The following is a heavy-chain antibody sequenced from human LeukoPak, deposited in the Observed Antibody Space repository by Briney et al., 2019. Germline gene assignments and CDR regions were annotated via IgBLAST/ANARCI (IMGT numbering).Heavy chain of an antibody. J-gene: IGHJ4*02. CDR1: GGSISSGGYS. Sequence: SQTLSLTCVVSGGSISSGGYSWSWIRQPPGKGLEWIGYIYHSGSTYYNPSLKSRVTISVDRSKNQFSLKLSSVTAADTAIYYCARGFYDWFWGQGTLVTVSS. CDR2: IYHSGST. CDR3: ARGFYDWF. D-gene: IGHD3-9*01. V-gene: IGHV4-30-2*01.